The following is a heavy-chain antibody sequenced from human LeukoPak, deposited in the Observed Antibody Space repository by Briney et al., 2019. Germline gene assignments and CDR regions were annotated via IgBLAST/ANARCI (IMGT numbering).Heavy chain of an antibody. CDR3: AKDRTALRFSEWLFDFDY. Sequence: GGSLRLSCAASGFTFSSYGMHWVRQAPGKGLEWVAFIRYDGSNKYYADSVKGRFTISRDNSKNTLYLQMNSLRAEDTAVYYCAKDRTALRFSEWLFDFDYWGQGTLVTVSS. CDR2: IRYDGSNK. D-gene: IGHD3-3*01. CDR1: GFTFSSYG. V-gene: IGHV3-30*02. J-gene: IGHJ4*02.